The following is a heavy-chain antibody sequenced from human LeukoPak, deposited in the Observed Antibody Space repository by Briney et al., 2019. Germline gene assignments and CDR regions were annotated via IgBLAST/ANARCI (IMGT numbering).Heavy chain of an antibody. J-gene: IGHJ4*02. V-gene: IGHV3-23*01. CDR2: ISGGGGST. Sequence: GGSLRLSCAASGFTFSNYAMSWLRQAPGKGVGGVSSISGGGGSTYYADPVKGRFPISRDNSKNMLFLQMNSLRADDTAVYYCANVDYTGSCHQCRGGLDYWGQGTLVTVSS. CDR1: GFTFSNYA. CDR3: ANVDYTGSCHQCRGGLDY. D-gene: IGHD1-26*01.